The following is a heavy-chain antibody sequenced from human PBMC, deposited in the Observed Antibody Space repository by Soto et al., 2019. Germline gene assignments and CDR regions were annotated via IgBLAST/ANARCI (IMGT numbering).Heavy chain of an antibody. CDR3: ARHTGYYYGSGSYINWFDP. V-gene: IGHV4-39*01. CDR2: IYYSGST. J-gene: IGHJ5*02. Sequence: PSETLSLTCTVSGGSISSSSYYWGWIRQPPGKGLEWIGSIYYSGSTYYNPSLKSRVTISVDTSKNQFSLKLSSVTAADTAVYYCARHTGYYYGSGSYINWFDPWGQGTLVNVS. D-gene: IGHD3-10*01. CDR1: GGSISSSSYY.